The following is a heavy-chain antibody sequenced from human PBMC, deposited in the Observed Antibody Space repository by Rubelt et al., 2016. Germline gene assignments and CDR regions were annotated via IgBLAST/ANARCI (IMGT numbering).Heavy chain of an antibody. D-gene: IGHD3-10*01. CDR2: IYSDVSST. CDR1: GFSFSMYW. J-gene: IGHJ4*02. V-gene: IGHV3-74*01. Sequence: GSLRLSCAASGFSFSMYWMHWVRQVPGKGLVWVSRIYSDVSSTTYGDSVKGRFTISRDNAKNTLYLQMNSLRAEDTAVYYCARDHVSSALDYWGQGTLVTVSS. CDR3: ARDHVSSALDY.